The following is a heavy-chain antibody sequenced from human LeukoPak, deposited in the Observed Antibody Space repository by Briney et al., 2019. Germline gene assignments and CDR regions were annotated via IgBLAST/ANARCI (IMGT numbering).Heavy chain of an antibody. CDR2: INHSGST. Sequence: PSETLSLTCTVSGGSISSYYWSWIRQPPGKGLEWIGEINHSGSTNYNPSLKSRVTISVDTSQNQFSLKLSSVTAADTAVYYCARAPNFWSGYSDYWGQGTLVTVSS. CDR3: ARAPNFWSGYSDY. D-gene: IGHD3-3*01. J-gene: IGHJ4*02. CDR1: GGSISSYY. V-gene: IGHV4-34*01.